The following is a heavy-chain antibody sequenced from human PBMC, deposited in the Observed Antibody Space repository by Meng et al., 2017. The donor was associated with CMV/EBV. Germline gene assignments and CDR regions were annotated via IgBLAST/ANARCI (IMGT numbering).Heavy chain of an antibody. V-gene: IGHV2-5*02. J-gene: IGHJ4*02. CDR1: VFSLSTSGVG. CDR3: ARIAAAGRFDY. CDR2: IYWDDDK. Sequence: QITLKESGPTLVKPKQTRTLTCTFSVFSLSTSGVGVGWIRQPPGKALEWLALIYWDDDKRYSPSLKSRLTITKDTSKNQVVLTMTNMDPVDTATYYCARIAAAGRFDYWGQGTLVTVSS. D-gene: IGHD6-13*01.